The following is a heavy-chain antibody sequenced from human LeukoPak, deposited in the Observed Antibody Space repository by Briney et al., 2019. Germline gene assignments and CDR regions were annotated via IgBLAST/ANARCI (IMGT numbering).Heavy chain of an antibody. Sequence: GGSLRLSCTASGFTFSGKSMNWVRQAPGKGLEWVSYISSSGSTIYYADSVKGRFTISRDNAKNSLYLQMNSLRAEDTAVYYCARVGLGVTKFFDYWGQGTLVTVSS. D-gene: IGHD4-17*01. CDR2: ISSSGSTI. V-gene: IGHV3-48*04. CDR3: ARVGLGVTKFFDY. J-gene: IGHJ4*02. CDR1: GFTFSGKS.